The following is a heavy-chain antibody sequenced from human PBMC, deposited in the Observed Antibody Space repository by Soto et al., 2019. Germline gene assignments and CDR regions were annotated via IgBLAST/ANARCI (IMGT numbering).Heavy chain of an antibody. CDR3: AKERLPGSKPYGMDV. Sequence: QPGGSLRLSCAASGFTFSSYGMHWVRQAPGKGLEWVAVISYDGSNKYYADSVKGRFTISRDNSKNTLYLQMNSLRAEDTAVYYCAKERLPGSKPYGMDVWGQGTTVTVSS. V-gene: IGHV3-30*18. D-gene: IGHD6-25*01. CDR2: ISYDGSNK. CDR1: GFTFSSYG. J-gene: IGHJ6*02.